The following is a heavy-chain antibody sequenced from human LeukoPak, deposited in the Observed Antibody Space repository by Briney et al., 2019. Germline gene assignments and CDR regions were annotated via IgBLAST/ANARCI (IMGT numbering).Heavy chain of an antibody. V-gene: IGHV3-21*01. CDR3: ARDLSSGAFDI. J-gene: IGHJ3*02. D-gene: IGHD6-19*01. CDR1: GFTFSSYS. Sequence: GGSLRLSCAASGFTFSSYSMNWVRQAPGKGLEWVGSISSSSSYIYYADSVNGRFTISRDNAKNSLYLQMNSLRAEDTAVYYCARDLSSGAFDIWGQGTMVTVSS. CDR2: ISSSSSYI.